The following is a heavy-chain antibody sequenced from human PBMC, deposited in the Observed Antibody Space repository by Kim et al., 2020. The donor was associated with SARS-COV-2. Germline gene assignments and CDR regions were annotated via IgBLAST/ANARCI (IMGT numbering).Heavy chain of an antibody. CDR2: IYYSGST. V-gene: IGHV4-39*01. CDR3: ARCSPDTVTIDY. D-gene: IGHD4-17*01. J-gene: IGHJ4*02. Sequence: SETLSLTCTVSVGSISSSSYYWGWIRQPPGKGLEWIGSIYYSGSTYYNPSLKSRVTISVDTSKNQFSLKLRAVTAADTAVYYCARCSPDTVTIDYWGQGT. CDR1: VGSISSSSYY.